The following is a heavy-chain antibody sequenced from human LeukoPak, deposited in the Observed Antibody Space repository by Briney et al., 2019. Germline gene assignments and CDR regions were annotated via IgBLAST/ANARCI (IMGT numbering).Heavy chain of an antibody. D-gene: IGHD2-2*01. Sequence: PSDTLSLTCTVSGPSISSSSYYWGWIRQPPGKGLQWIGYINYSGSTSYNPSLKSRVTISVDTSKKQFSLKVSSVTAADTAVYYCARDRWPDCSSTSCSRGYYYGMDVWGQGTTVTVSS. CDR1: GPSISSSSYY. CDR3: ARDRWPDCSSTSCSRGYYYGMDV. J-gene: IGHJ6*02. V-gene: IGHV4-61*01. CDR2: INYSGST.